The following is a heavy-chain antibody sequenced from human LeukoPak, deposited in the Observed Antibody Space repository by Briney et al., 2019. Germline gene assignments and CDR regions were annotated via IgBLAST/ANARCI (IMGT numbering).Heavy chain of an antibody. V-gene: IGHV1-2*02. CDR3: ARGKSGYSP. D-gene: IGHD3-3*01. CDR1: VYTFIEDY. J-gene: IGHJ4*02. CDR2: INPHTGAA. Sequence: GASVNVSCEFSVYTFIEDYIHWVRQAPGQGLEWMGLINPHTGAANYSQKLQGGVTITRDTSISTAYMYLSRLRFDDTAVYYCARGKSGYSPWGQGTPVTVSS.